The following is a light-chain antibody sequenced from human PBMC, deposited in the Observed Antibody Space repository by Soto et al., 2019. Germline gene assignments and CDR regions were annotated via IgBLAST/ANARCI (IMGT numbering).Light chain of an antibody. CDR3: LLYYGGAQVL. J-gene: IGLJ2*01. CDR2: STS. V-gene: IGLV7-43*01. Sequence: QAVVTQEPSLTVSPGGTVTLTCASSAGAVTSAYYTNWLQQKPGQAPRALIYSTSEKHSWTPARFSGSLLGGKAALTLSAAQPEDDAAYYCLLYYGGAQVLFGGGTKLTVL. CDR1: AGAVTSAYY.